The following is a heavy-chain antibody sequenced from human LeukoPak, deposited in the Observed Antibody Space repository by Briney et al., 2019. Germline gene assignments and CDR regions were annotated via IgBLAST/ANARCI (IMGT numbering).Heavy chain of an antibody. Sequence: GRSLRLSCVASGFTFNGFAMHWVRLVPWKGLEWVSGISWNSALIAYADSVKGRFTISRDNAKNSLYLQMNSLRAEDTAFYYCAKGGVAVSGTPNQGYFDSWGQGTLVTVSS. CDR2: ISWNSALI. J-gene: IGHJ4*02. CDR3: AKGGVAVSGTPNQGYFDS. D-gene: IGHD6-19*01. V-gene: IGHV3-9*01. CDR1: GFTFNGFA.